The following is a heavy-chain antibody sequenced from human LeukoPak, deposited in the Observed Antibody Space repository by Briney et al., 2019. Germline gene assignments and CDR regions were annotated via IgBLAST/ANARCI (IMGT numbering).Heavy chain of an antibody. V-gene: IGHV3-11*01. J-gene: IGHJ4*02. D-gene: IGHD2-21*02. CDR1: GFTFSDYY. CDR3: ARVNRVTAIQALDY. CDR2: ISSSGSTI. Sequence: GGSLRLSCAASGFTFSDYYMTWIRQAPGKGLEWVSCISSSGSTIFYADSVKGRFTISRDNAKSSLFLQMNSLRAEDTAVYYCARVNRVTAIQALDYWGQGTLVTVSS.